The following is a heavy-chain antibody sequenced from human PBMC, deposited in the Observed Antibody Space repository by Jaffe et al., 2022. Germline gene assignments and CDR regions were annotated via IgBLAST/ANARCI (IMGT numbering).Heavy chain of an antibody. CDR1: GFTFSSYG. CDR3: ASLVVPAAIQAFDI. J-gene: IGHJ3*02. Sequence: QVQLVESGGGVVQPGGSLRLSCAASGFTFSSYGMHWVRQAPGKGLEWVAFIRYDGSNKYYADSVKGRFTISRDNSKNTLYLQMNSLRAEDTAVYYCASLVVPAAIQAFDIWGQGTMVTVSS. D-gene: IGHD2-2*02. CDR2: IRYDGSNK. V-gene: IGHV3-30*02.